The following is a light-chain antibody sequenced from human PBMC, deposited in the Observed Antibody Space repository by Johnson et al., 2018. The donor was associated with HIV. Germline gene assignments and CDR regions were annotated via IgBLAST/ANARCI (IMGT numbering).Light chain of an antibody. V-gene: IGLV1-51*02. CDR1: SSNIGNNY. J-gene: IGLJ1*01. Sequence: QSILTQPPSVSAAPGQKVTISCSGSSSNIGNNYVSWYQQLPGTAPKLLIYENNKRPSGIPDRFSASKSGTSATLGITGLQTGDEADYYCGTWDSSLSGGGYVFGTGTKVTVL. CDR3: GTWDSSLSGGGYV. CDR2: ENN.